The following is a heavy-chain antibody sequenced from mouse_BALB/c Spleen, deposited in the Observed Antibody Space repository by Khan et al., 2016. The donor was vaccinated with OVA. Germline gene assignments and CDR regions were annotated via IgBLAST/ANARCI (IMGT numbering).Heavy chain of an antibody. CDR2: IRSKSNNYAT. Sequence: EVQLVETGGGLVQPKGSLKLSCAASGFTFNTNAMNWVRQAPGKGLEWVARIRSKSNNYATYYADSVKDRFTISRDDSQSMLYLQMNNLKTEDTAMYYCGRDDGYYRAWFAYWGQGTLVTVSA. V-gene: IGHV10S3*01. CDR1: GFTFNTNA. CDR3: GRDDGYYRAWFAY. D-gene: IGHD2-3*01. J-gene: IGHJ3*01.